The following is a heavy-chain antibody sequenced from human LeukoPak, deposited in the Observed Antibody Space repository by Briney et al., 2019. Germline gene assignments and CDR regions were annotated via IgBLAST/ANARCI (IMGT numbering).Heavy chain of an antibody. CDR1: GFTFSGYS. CDR2: ISSTSSTI. CDR3: ARHKGAGHFDY. D-gene: IGHD3-16*01. Sequence: PGGSLRLSCAASGFTFSGYSMNWVRQAPGKGLEWVSYISSTSSTIYYADSVKGRFTVSRDNAKSSLYLQMNSLRAEDTAVYYCARHKGAGHFDYWGQGTLVTVSS. V-gene: IGHV3-48*01. J-gene: IGHJ4*02.